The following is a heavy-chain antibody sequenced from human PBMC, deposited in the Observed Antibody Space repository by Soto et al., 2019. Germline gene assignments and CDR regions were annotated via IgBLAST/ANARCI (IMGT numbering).Heavy chain of an antibody. D-gene: IGHD3-16*01. CDR1: GVTFRSHA. Sequence: GXSLSLSCSAAGVTFRSHAMSWVRPAPGEGLEWVSVIGEGGFSTQYAASVKGRFTISRDNSKNMLYLQMNSLRSDDTAVYYCARDSITRVSSDVPGRDGWGQGTTVTVSP. J-gene: IGHJ6*01. CDR2: IGEGGFST. V-gene: IGHV3-23*01. CDR3: ARDSITRVSSDVPGRDG.